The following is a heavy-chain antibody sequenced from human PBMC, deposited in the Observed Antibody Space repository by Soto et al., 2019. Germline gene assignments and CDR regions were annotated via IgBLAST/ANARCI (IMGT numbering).Heavy chain of an antibody. Sequence: EVQLVESRGGLVQPGGSLRLACAASGFTFSGYWMKWVRQAPGKGLEWVATIKEDGSEKYYVDSVKGRFTISRDSAKNSVHLQMKSLRVEDTAVYYCVSTRGYWGQGTLVTVSS. D-gene: IGHD2-2*01. CDR2: IKEDGSEK. CDR3: VSTRGY. CDR1: GFTFSGYW. J-gene: IGHJ4*02. V-gene: IGHV3-7*05.